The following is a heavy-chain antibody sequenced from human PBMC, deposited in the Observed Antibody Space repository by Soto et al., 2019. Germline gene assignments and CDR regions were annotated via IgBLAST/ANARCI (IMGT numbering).Heavy chain of an antibody. CDR1: GYSFSTYW. V-gene: IGHV5-51*01. Sequence: PGESLKISCRVSGYSFSTYWIGWVRQMSGKGLEWVGIIHPGDSETRYGPSFQGQVTISADRSSKTAYLEWSSLKASDTAMYFCARQEGPDTPMIIDYWGKGTQVTVSS. J-gene: IGHJ4*02. CDR3: ARQEGPDTPMIIDY. D-gene: IGHD5-18*01. CDR2: IHPGDSET.